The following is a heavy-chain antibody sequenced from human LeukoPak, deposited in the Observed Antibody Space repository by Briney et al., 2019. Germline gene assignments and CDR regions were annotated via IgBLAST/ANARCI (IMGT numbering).Heavy chain of an antibody. CDR3: ARDLDRGWYHDY. D-gene: IGHD6-19*01. V-gene: IGHV3-7*01. J-gene: IGHJ4*02. CDR1: GFTFNGYW. Sequence: GGSLRLSCAASGFTFNGYWMSWVRQAPGRGLEWVANIKEDGSEKYYVDCVRGRFTISGDNANNSLYPKMNSLRAEDTAVYYCARDLDRGWYHDYWGQGTLVTVSS. CDR2: IKEDGSEK.